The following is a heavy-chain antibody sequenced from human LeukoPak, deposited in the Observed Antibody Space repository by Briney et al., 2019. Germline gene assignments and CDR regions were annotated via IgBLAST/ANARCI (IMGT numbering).Heavy chain of an antibody. CDR3: ARDDSSGSQGY. D-gene: IGHD6-19*01. J-gene: IGHJ4*02. V-gene: IGHV4-59*10. CDR2: IYTSGST. Sequence: SETLSLTCAVYGGSFRGYYWSWIRQPPGKGLEWIGRIYTSGSTNYNPSLKSRATMSVDTSKNQFSLKLSSVTATDTAVYYCARDDSSGSQGYWGQGTLVTVSS. CDR1: GGSFRGYY.